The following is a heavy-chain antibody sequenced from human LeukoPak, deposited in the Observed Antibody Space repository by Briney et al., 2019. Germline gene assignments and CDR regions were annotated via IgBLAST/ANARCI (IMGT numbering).Heavy chain of an antibody. Sequence: GASVKVSCKASGGTFSNYAISWVRQAPGQGLEWMGGIIPIFGTASYAQKFQGRVTITADESTSTAYMELSSLRSEDTAVYYCARDKFPGDLKTFDYWGQGTLVTVSS. CDR2: IIPIFGTA. CDR3: ARDKFPGDLKTFDY. J-gene: IGHJ4*02. V-gene: IGHV1-69*01. CDR1: GGTFSNYA. D-gene: IGHD3-10*01.